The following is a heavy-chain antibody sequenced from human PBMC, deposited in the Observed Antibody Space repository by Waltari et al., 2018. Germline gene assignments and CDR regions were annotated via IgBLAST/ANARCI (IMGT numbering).Heavy chain of an antibody. V-gene: IGHV3-7*01. D-gene: IGHD6-13*01. CDR3: TRGGDDSSWYWRN. CDR2: INQDGSEK. CDR1: GFPFSTNW. Sequence: EVQLVESGGGLVQPGGSLRLSCAASGFPFSTNWRTWVRQAPGKGLEWVANINQDGSEKYSVESVKGRFTISRDNAKNSLYLQLNSLRADDTAVYYCTRGGDDSSWYWRNWGQGTLVTVSS. J-gene: IGHJ4*02.